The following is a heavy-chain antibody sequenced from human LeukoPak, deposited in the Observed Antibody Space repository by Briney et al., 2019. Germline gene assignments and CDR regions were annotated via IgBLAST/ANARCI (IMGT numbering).Heavy chain of an antibody. V-gene: IGHV3-23*01. J-gene: IGHJ3*01. CDR3: AKEWSAFDL. CDR2: LSGSGITT. CDR1: GFTFSNSA. Sequence: GGSLRLSCAASGFTFSNSAMSWVRQAPGKGLEWVSTLSGSGITTYYADSVKGRFTISRDDAKNTVFLQMNSLRDEDTAVYYCAKEWSAFDLWGQGTMVSVSS. D-gene: IGHD2-15*01.